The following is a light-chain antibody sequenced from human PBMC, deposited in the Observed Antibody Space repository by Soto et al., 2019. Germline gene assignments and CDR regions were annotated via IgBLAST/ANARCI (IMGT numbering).Light chain of an antibody. CDR1: SGHSSYA. CDR2: LNSDGSH. Sequence: QPVLTQSPSASASLGASVKLTCTLSSGHSSYAIAWHQQQPEKGPRYLMKLNSDGSHSKGDWIPDRFSGSSSGAERYLTISSLQSEDEADYYCQTWGTGLWVFGGGTKLTVL. CDR3: QTWGTGLWV. J-gene: IGLJ3*02. V-gene: IGLV4-69*01.